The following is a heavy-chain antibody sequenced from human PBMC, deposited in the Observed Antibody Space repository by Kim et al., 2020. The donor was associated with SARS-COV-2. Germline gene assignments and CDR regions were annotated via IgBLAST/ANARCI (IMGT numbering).Heavy chain of an antibody. J-gene: IGHJ4*02. CDR3: ATGGYSSSWYYFDY. D-gene: IGHD6-13*01. Sequence: NPSLKSRVTISVDTSKNQFSLELTSVTAADTAVYYCATGGYSSSWYYFDYWGQGTLVTVSS. V-gene: IGHV4-31*02.